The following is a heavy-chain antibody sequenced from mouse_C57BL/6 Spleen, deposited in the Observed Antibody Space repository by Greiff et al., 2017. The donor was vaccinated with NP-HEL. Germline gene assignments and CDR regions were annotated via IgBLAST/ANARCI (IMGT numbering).Heavy chain of an antibody. J-gene: IGHJ4*01. V-gene: IGHV5-17*01. CDR3: ARWDWDPSMDY. D-gene: IGHD4-1*01. Sequence: EVQLVESGGGLVKPGGSLKLSCAASGFTFSDYGMHWVRQAPEKGLEWVAYISSGSSTIYYADTVKGRFTISRDNAKNTLFLQMTSLRSEDTAMYYCARWDWDPSMDYWGQGTSVTVSS. CDR2: ISSGSSTI. CDR1: GFTFSDYG.